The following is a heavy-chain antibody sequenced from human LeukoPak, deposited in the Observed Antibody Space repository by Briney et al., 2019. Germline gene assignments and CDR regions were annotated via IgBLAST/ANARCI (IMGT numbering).Heavy chain of an antibody. Sequence: SETLSLTCAVSGGSISSSNWWSWVRQPPGKGLEWIGEIYHSGSTNYNPSLKSRVTISVDKSKNQFSLKLSSVTAADTAVYYCARCYGSGSFYYYYYMDVWGKGTTVTVSS. V-gene: IGHV4-4*02. CDR2: IYHSGST. CDR3: ARCYGSGSFYYYYYMDV. J-gene: IGHJ6*03. CDR1: GGSISSSNW. D-gene: IGHD3-10*01.